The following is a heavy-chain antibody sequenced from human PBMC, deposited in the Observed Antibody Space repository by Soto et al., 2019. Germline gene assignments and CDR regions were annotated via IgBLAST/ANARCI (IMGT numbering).Heavy chain of an antibody. V-gene: IGHV3-23*01. CDR2: ISGSGGST. D-gene: IGHD2-2*01. J-gene: IGHJ4*02. Sequence: EMQLLESGGGLVQPGGSLRLSCAASGFTFSSYAMNWVRQAPGKGLEWVSSISGSGGSTYYADSVKGRFTISRDNSKNTLYLQMNSLRAEDTAVYYCAKCQKSTSCYVDYWGQGTLVTVSS. CDR3: AKCQKSTSCYVDY. CDR1: GFTFSSYA.